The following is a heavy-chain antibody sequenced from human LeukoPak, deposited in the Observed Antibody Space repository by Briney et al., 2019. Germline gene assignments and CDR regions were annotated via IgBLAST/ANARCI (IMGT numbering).Heavy chain of an antibody. V-gene: IGHV1-8*01. CDR3: ARGDILDP. D-gene: IGHD2-15*01. CDR2: MNPNSGNT. Sequence: GASVKVSCKASGYTFIRYGISWVRQAPGQGLEWMGWMNPNSGNTGYAQKFQGRVTMTRNTSISTAYMELSSLRSEDTAVCYCARGDILDPWGQGTLVTVSS. CDR1: GYTFIRYG. J-gene: IGHJ5*02.